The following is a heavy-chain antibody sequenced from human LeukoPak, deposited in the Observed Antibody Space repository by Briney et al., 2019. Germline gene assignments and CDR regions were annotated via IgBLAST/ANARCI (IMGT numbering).Heavy chain of an antibody. Sequence: SVKVSCKASGGTFSSYAISWVRQAPGQGLEWMGGIIPIFGTANYAQKFQGRVTITANESTSTAYMELSSLRSEDTAVYYCARGSDRGILYYYYMDVWGKGTTVTVSS. CDR3: ARGSDRGILYYYYMDV. J-gene: IGHJ6*03. D-gene: IGHD2-15*01. V-gene: IGHV1-69*13. CDR2: IIPIFGTA. CDR1: GGTFSSYA.